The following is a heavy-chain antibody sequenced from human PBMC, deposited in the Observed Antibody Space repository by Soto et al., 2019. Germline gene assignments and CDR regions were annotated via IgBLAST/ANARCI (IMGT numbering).Heavy chain of an antibody. CDR1: GVTVRNNY. V-gene: IGHV3-66*01. D-gene: IGHD1-26*01. J-gene: IGHJ4*02. CDR3: VRNGLEGAHGF. Sequence: DVQLVESGGGLVQPGASLRLSCAASGVTVRNNYMGWVRQAPGKGLEWVSIIYSGGDTSYADTVKVRFTISRDNFKNLVFLKMNRLGADYTSVYYCVRNGLEGAHGFWGQGSLVSVSS. CDR2: IYSGGDT.